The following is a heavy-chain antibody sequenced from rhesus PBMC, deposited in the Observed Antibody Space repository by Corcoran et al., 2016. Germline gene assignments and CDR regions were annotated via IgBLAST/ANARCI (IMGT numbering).Heavy chain of an antibody. J-gene: IGHJ4*01. D-gene: IGHD4-29*01. CDR3: AKDHGGRYPED. Sequence: VQLVETGGGLVQPGVSLKLSCTASGFPFRTSGMYWVRQAPGKGLEWVSTISDTGGNTYYADSVKGRFTSSRDNSKNTLSLQMNSLRTEDTAVYFCAKDHGGRYPEDWGQGVLVTVSS. CDR2: ISDTGGNT. V-gene: IGHV3S5*01. CDR1: GFPFRTSG.